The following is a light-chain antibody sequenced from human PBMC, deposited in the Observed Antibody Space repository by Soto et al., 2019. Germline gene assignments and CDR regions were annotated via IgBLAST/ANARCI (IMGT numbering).Light chain of an antibody. J-gene: IGLJ2*01. V-gene: IGLV2-23*01. CDR1: KNNLGSYDL. CDR2: EAT. CDR3: CSLEGSNALVV. Sequence: QSALTQPASVSGSRGQSITVSCTGTKNNLGSYDLVSWYQQYPDKAPTLLIYEATKRPSGISDRFSGSKSGFTASLTISGLRAEDEADYYCCSLEGSNALVVFGGGTKLPVL.